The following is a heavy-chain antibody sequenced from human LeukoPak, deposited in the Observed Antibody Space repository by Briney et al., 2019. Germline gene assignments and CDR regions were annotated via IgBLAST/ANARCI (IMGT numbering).Heavy chain of an antibody. V-gene: IGHV3-30*18. J-gene: IGHJ4*02. CDR3: AKGNGDYVPLFDY. D-gene: IGHD4-17*01. CDR2: ISYDGSNK. Sequence: GGSLRLSCAASGFTFSSYGMRWVRQAPGKGLEWVAVISYDGSNKYYADSVKGRFTISRDNSKNTLYLQMNSLRAEDTAVYYCAKGNGDYVPLFDYWGQGTLVTVSS. CDR1: GFTFSSYG.